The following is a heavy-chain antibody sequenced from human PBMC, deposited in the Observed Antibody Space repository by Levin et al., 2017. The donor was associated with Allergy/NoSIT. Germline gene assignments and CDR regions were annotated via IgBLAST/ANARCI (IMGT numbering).Heavy chain of an antibody. CDR2: IYPGDSDT. V-gene: IGHV5-51*01. D-gene: IGHD6-19*01. Sequence: PGESLKISCKGSGYSFTSYWIGWVRQMPGKGLEWMGIIYPGDSDTRYSPSFQGQVTISADKSISTAYLQWSSLKASDTAMYYCARNVKPGYSSGWYFNGAFDIWGQGTMVTVSS. CDR3: ARNVKPGYSSGWYFNGAFDI. J-gene: IGHJ3*02. CDR1: GYSFTSYW.